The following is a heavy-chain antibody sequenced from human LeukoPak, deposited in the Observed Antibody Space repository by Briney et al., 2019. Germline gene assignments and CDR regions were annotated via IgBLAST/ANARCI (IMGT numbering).Heavy chain of an antibody. V-gene: IGHV3-33*01. Sequence: PGGSLRLSCAASGFTFSSYGMHSVRQAPGKGLEWVAAIWYDGSNKYYADSVKGRFTISRDNSKNTLYLQMNSLRAEDTAVYYCARDPITMVRGVYYYYGMDVWGQGTTVTVSS. J-gene: IGHJ6*02. D-gene: IGHD3-10*01. CDR1: GFTFSSYG. CDR3: ARDPITMVRGVYYYYGMDV. CDR2: IWYDGSNK.